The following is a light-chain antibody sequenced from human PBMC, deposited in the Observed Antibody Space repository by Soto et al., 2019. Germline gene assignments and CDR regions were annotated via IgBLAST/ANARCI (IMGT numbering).Light chain of an antibody. Sequence: EIVMTQSPATLSVSPGERATLSCRASQSVSSNLAWYQQKPGQAPRLLIYDVSNRATGIPARFSGSGSGTDFTLTISSLEPEDFAVYYCQQYNNWPPITFGQGTKVDIK. V-gene: IGKV3D-15*01. CDR1: QSVSSN. CDR3: QQYNNWPPIT. J-gene: IGKJ1*01. CDR2: DVS.